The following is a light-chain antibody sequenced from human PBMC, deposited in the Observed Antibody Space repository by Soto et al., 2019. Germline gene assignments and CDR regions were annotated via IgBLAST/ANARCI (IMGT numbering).Light chain of an antibody. CDR2: GAS. CDR3: QQRSNWPRVT. CDR1: QGVSRK. Sequence: DIVMTQSPATLSVAPGERVTFSCRASQGVSRKLAWYQHKPGQAPRLLISGASTGVTGIPARLSGSGSGTDFTLTISSLEPEDFAVYYCQQRSNWPRVTFGQGTK. J-gene: IGKJ1*01. V-gene: IGKV3-11*01.